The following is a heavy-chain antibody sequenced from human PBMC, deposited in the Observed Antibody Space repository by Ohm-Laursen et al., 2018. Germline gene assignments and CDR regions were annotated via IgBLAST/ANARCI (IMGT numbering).Heavy chain of an antibody. J-gene: IGHJ5*01. V-gene: IGHV3-23*01. D-gene: IGHD3-10*01. CDR1: GFTFSGYA. Sequence: SLRLSCSASGFTFSGYAMSWVRQGPEKGLEWVSVATGSGRSTYYTDSVKGRFSISRDNSKNTLYLQMNSLGVEDTAVYYCAKGRSGGTGHGNWFESWGQGALVIVSS. CDR3: AKGRSGGTGHGNWFES. CDR2: ATGSGRST.